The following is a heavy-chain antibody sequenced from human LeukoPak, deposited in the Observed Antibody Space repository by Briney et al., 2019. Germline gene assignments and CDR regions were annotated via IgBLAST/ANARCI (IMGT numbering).Heavy chain of an antibody. V-gene: IGHV1-46*01. D-gene: IGHD6-19*01. CDR2: INPSGGST. Sequence: ASVKVSCKASGYTFTSYYMHWVRQAPGQGLEWMGIINPSGGSTSYAQRFQGRVTITTDESTSTAYMELSSLRSEDTAVYYCATTTGLIAVAGTFHAFDIWGQGTMVTVSS. J-gene: IGHJ3*02. CDR1: GYTFTSYY. CDR3: ATTTGLIAVAGTFHAFDI.